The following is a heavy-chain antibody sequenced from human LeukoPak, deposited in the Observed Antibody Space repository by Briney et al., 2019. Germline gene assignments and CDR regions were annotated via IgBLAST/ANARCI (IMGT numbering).Heavy chain of an antibody. CDR2: ISTYNGST. Sequence: GASVKVSCKASGYTFTSYVISWVRQAPGQGLEWMGWISTYNGSTNYAQKFQGRVTMTRDTSISTAYMELSRLRSDDTAVYYCAREGGIAAAGTVNFDYWGQGTLVTVSS. J-gene: IGHJ4*02. D-gene: IGHD6-13*01. V-gene: IGHV1-2*02. CDR3: AREGGIAAAGTVNFDY. CDR1: GYTFTSYV.